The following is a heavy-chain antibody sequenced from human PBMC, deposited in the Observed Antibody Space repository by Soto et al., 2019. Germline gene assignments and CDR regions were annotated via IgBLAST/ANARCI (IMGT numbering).Heavy chain of an antibody. CDR2: IIPLFDST. V-gene: IGHV1-69*06. CDR1: GGTFNTLS. Sequence: QVLLVQSGAEGKRPGSSAKVSCKPSGGTFNTLSINWVRQAPGQGLEWVGAIIPLFDSTNYAQKFQDRVTITADKSMDTAYLELNNLRSDDTAVYYCTTRDQGRFDHWGQGTPLTVSS. J-gene: IGHJ4*02. CDR3: TTRDQGRFDH.